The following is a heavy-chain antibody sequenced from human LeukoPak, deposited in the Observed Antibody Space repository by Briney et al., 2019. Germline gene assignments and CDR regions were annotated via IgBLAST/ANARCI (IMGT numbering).Heavy chain of an antibody. Sequence: GGSLRLSCAASGFTFSSSAMGWVRQAPGKGLEWVSAISGSGGSTYYADSVKGRFTISRDNSKNTLYLQMNSLRAEDTAVYYCAKEQVSAAGYYYFDYWGQGTLVTVSS. V-gene: IGHV3-23*01. CDR3: AKEQVSAAGYYYFDY. CDR2: ISGSGGST. J-gene: IGHJ4*02. D-gene: IGHD6-13*01. CDR1: GFTFSSSA.